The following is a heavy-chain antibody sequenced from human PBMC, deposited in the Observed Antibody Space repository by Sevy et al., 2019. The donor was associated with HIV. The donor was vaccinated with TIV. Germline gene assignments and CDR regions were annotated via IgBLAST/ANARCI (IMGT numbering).Heavy chain of an antibody. J-gene: IGHJ4*02. Sequence: ASVKVSCKASGGTFSSYGISWVRQAPGQGLEWMGWIIPILGTVNYAQKFQGRVTITADEPTKTAYMQLSSLRSEDTAVYYCARGGGNGWYYFDYWGQETLVTVSS. V-gene: IGHV1-69*11. CDR2: IIPILGTV. CDR1: GGTFSSYG. D-gene: IGHD6-19*01. CDR3: ARGGGNGWYYFDY.